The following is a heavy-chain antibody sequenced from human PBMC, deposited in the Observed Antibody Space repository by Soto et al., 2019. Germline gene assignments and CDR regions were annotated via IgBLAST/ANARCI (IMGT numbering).Heavy chain of an antibody. D-gene: IGHD4-17*01. V-gene: IGHV3-30-3*01. CDR3: TRADLTVTLSVFDP. J-gene: IGHJ5*02. CDR2: ISDDGSSK. CDR1: GFIFSSYA. Sequence: QVQLVESGGGVVQPGRSLRLSCAASGFIFSSYAMHWVRQAPGKGLEWVEFISDDGSSKYYADSVKGRFTISRDNSKNTLYLQMNSLSAEDTAVYYCTRADLTVTLSVFDPWGQGTLVTVSS.